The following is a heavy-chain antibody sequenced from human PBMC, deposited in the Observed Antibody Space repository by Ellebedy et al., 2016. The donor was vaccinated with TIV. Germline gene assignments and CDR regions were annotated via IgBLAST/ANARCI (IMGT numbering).Heavy chain of an antibody. CDR3: ATDPDGLYYYDGGLDS. Sequence: SVKGRFTISRDNSMRTLSLQMNSPRAEDTAVYYCATDPDGLYYYDGGLDSWGQGTLVTVSS. J-gene: IGHJ4*02. D-gene: IGHD3-22*01. V-gene: IGHV3-23*01.